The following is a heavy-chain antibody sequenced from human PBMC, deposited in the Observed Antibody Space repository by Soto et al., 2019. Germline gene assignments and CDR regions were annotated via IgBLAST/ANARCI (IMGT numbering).Heavy chain of an antibody. J-gene: IGHJ6*03. CDR1: GGSISSSSYY. Sequence: SETLSLTCTVSGGSISSSSYYWGWIRQPPGKGLEWIGSIYYSGSTYYNPSLKSRVTISVDTSKNQFSLKLSSVTAADTAVYYCARAAGSSSLYYYYYMDVWGKGTTVTVSS. CDR2: IYYSGST. D-gene: IGHD6-6*01. CDR3: ARAAGSSSLYYYYYMDV. V-gene: IGHV4-39*01.